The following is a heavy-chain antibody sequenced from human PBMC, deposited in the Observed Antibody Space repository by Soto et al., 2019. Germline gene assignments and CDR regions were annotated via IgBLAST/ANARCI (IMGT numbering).Heavy chain of an antibody. D-gene: IGHD3-22*01. CDR3: AKEVSYDGYYFDY. Sequence: PGGSLRLSCAASGFTFSSYGMHWVRQAPGKGLEWVAVISYDGSNKYYADSVKGRFTISRDNSKNTLYLQMNSLRAEDTAVYYCAKEVSYDGYYFDYWGQGTLVTV. CDR1: GFTFSSYG. CDR2: ISYDGSNK. J-gene: IGHJ4*02. V-gene: IGHV3-30*18.